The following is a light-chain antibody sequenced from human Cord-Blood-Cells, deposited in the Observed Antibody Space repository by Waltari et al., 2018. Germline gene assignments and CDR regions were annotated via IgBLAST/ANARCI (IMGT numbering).Light chain of an antibody. Sequence: EIVLTQSPATLYLSPGERATLSGRASQSVSSYIAWYQQKPGQAPRLLIYAASNRATGIPARFSGSGSGTDFTLTISSLEPEDFAVYYCQQRSNWPWTFGQGTKVEIK. CDR2: AAS. CDR1: QSVSSY. J-gene: IGKJ1*01. CDR3: QQRSNWPWT. V-gene: IGKV3-11*01.